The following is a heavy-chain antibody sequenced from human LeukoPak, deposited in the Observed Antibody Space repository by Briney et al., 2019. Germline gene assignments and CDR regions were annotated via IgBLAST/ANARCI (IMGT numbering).Heavy chain of an antibody. Sequence: ASVKVSCKASGYTFTDFYIYWVRQAPGQGLEWMGWINPSAGDTKYSQRFQGRVTMTRDTSISTAYMELRSLTSDDTAVYYCARVWSTTSTGLNWFDPWGQGALVIVSS. CDR2: INPSAGDT. D-gene: IGHD2-2*01. J-gene: IGHJ5*02. CDR1: GYTFTDFY. V-gene: IGHV1-2*02. CDR3: ARVWSTTSTGLNWFDP.